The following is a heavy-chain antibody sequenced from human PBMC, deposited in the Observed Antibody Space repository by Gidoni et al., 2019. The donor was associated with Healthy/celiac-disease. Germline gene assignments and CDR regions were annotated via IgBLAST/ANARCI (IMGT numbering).Heavy chain of an antibody. J-gene: IGHJ3*02. Sequence: QVQLQQWGAGLLKPSETLSLTCAVDGGSFSCYYWRWIRQPPGKGLEWIGEINHSGSTNYNPSLKSRVTISVDTSKNQFSLKLSSVTAADTAVYYCARGGAMIVVVTPGVGAFDIWGQGTMVTVSS. CDR1: GGSFSCYY. D-gene: IGHD3-22*01. CDR3: ARGGAMIVVVTPGVGAFDI. V-gene: IGHV4-34*01. CDR2: INHSGST.